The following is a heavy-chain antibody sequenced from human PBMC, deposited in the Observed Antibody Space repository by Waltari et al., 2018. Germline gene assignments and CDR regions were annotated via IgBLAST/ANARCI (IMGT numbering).Heavy chain of an antibody. CDR3: ARSEITIFGVVIRGTGDY. V-gene: IGHV1-8*01. J-gene: IGHJ4*02. CDR2: INPNSGNT. Sequence: QVQLVQSGAEVMKPGASVKVSCKASGYTFTSYDINWVRQATGQGLEWMGWINPNSGNTGYAQKFLGRVTMTRDTSIGTVYMELSSLRSDDTAVYYCARSEITIFGVVIRGTGDYWGQGTLVTVSS. D-gene: IGHD3-3*01. CDR1: GYTFTSYD.